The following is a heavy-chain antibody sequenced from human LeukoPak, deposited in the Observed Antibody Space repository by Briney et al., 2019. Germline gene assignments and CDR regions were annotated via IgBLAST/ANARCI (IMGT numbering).Heavy chain of an antibody. D-gene: IGHD3-10*01. CDR3: AGGELPGPFDY. J-gene: IGHJ4*02. CDR1: GGFISSYY. CDR2: IYYSGST. V-gene: IGHV4-59*01. Sequence: SETLSLTCTVSGGFISSYYWSWIRQPPGKGLEWIGYIYYSGSTNYNPSLKSRVTISVDTSKNQFSLKLSSVTAADTAVYYCAGGELPGPFDYWGQGTLVTVSS.